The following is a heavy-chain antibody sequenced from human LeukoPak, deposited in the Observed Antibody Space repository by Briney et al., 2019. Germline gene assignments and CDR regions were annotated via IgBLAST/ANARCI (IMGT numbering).Heavy chain of an antibody. J-gene: IGHJ3*02. Sequence: SQTLSLTCAIFGDSISSNSSWNWIRQSPSRGLEWLGRTYYRSKWYNDYVVSVKSRININPDTSKNLFSLQLNSVTPEDTAVYYCARGGQGDGYSADEAFDIWGQGTMVTVS. D-gene: IGHD5-18*01. V-gene: IGHV6-1*01. CDR1: GDSISSNSS. CDR2: TYYRSKWYN. CDR3: ARGGQGDGYSADEAFDI.